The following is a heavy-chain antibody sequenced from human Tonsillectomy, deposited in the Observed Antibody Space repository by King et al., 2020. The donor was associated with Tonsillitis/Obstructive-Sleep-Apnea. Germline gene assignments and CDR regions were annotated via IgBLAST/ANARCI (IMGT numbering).Heavy chain of an antibody. V-gene: IGHV3-53*01. Sequence: VQLVESGGGLIQPGGSLRLSCAASGFTVSSNYMSWVRQAPGKGLEWVSVIYSGGSTYYAYSVKGRFTISRDNSKNTLYLQMNSLRAEDTAVYYCARGGRRYSSSSLDYWGQGTLVTVSS. D-gene: IGHD6-6*01. CDR2: IYSGGST. J-gene: IGHJ4*02. CDR1: GFTVSSNY. CDR3: ARGGRRYSSSSLDY.